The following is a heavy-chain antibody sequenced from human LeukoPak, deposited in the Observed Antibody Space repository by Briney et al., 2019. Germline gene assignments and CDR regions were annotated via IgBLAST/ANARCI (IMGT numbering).Heavy chain of an antibody. CDR2: IYPGDSDI. V-gene: IGHV5-51*01. CDR3: ARRGYDSSGYRDAFDI. D-gene: IGHD3-22*01. Sequence: GESLKISCKASGYTFTNYWIGWVRQMPGKGLEWMGIIYPGDSDIRYSPSFQGQVTISADKSISTAYLQWSSLKASDTAMYYCARRGYDSSGYRDAFDIWGQGTMVTVSS. J-gene: IGHJ3*02. CDR1: GYTFTNYW.